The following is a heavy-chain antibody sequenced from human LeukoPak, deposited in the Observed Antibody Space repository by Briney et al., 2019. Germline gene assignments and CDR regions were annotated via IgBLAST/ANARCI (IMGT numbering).Heavy chain of an antibody. V-gene: IGHV1-46*01. CDR3: ARDGAAADYFDY. CDR1: GYTFTSYY. Sequence: ASVKVSCKASGYTFTSYYMHWVRQAPGQGLEWMGIINPSGGSTSYAQKSQGRVTMTRDTSTSTVYMELSSLRSEDTAVYYCARDGAAADYFDYWGQGTLVTVSS. CDR2: INPSGGST. D-gene: IGHD6-13*01. J-gene: IGHJ4*02.